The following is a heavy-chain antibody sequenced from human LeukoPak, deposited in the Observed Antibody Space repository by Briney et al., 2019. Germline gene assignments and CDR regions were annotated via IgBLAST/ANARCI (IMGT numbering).Heavy chain of an antibody. CDR2: IRYDGSNK. CDR1: GFTFSSYG. Sequence: PGGSLRLSCAASGFTFSSYGMHWVRQAPGKGLEWVAFIRYDGSNKYYADSVKGRFTISRDNSKNTLYLQMNSLRAEDTAVYYCAKDSPYNWNRNPFDYWGQGTLVTVSS. J-gene: IGHJ4*02. V-gene: IGHV3-30*02. CDR3: AKDSPYNWNRNPFDY. D-gene: IGHD1-20*01.